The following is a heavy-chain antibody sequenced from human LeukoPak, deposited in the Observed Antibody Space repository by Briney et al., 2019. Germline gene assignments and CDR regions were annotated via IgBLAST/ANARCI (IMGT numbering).Heavy chain of an antibody. Sequence: VASVKVSCKASGYTFTSYYMHWVRQDPRQGLEWMGIINPSGGSTSYAQKFQGRVTMTRDTSTSTVYMELSSLRSEDTAVYYCARDEFIRRYFDYWGQGTLVTVSS. CDR3: ARDEFIRRYFDY. CDR2: INPSGGST. D-gene: IGHD3-10*01. J-gene: IGHJ4*02. V-gene: IGHV1-46*01. CDR1: GYTFTSYY.